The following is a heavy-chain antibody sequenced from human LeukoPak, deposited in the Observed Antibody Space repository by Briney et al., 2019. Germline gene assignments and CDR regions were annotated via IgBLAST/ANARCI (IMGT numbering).Heavy chain of an antibody. CDR3: ARDYCGGDCYSIGDALDI. CDR2: ISSSGSTI. Sequence: GGSLRLSCAASGFTFSDYYMSWIRQAPGKGLEWVSYISSSGSTIYYADSVKGRFTISRDNAKNSLYLQMNSLRAEDTAVYYCARDYCGGDCYSIGDALDIWGQGTMVTVSS. D-gene: IGHD2-21*02. V-gene: IGHV3-11*04. J-gene: IGHJ3*02. CDR1: GFTFSDYY.